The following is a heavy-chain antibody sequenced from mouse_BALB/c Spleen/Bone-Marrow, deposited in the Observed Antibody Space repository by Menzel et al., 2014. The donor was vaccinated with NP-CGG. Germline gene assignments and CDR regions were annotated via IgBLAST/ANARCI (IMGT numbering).Heavy chain of an antibody. V-gene: IGHV14-3*02. D-gene: IGHD1-1*01. J-gene: IGHJ1*01. Sequence: KQSGAELVKPGASVKLSCTASGFNIKDTYMHWVKERPEQGLEWIGRIDPANGNTKYDPKFQGKATITADTSSNTAYLQLSSLTSEDTAVYYCVYGRDWYFDVWGAGTTVTVSS. CDR1: GFNIKDTY. CDR3: VYGRDWYFDV. CDR2: IDPANGNT.